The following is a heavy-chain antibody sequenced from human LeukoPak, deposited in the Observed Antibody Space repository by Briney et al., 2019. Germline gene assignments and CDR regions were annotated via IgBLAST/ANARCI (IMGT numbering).Heavy chain of an antibody. CDR3: ARDTWKAYFDSGTYQTTYYGMDF. CDR2: IYTSGST. V-gene: IGHV4-4*07. D-gene: IGHD3-10*01. J-gene: IGHJ6*02. Sequence: SETLSLTCTVSGGSISSYYWSWIRQPAGKGLEWIGRIYTSGSTNYNPSLKSRVTMSVDTYKNPFSLKLSSVTAADTAVYYCARDTWKAYFDSGTYQTTYYGMDFWGQGTTVTVSS. CDR1: GGSISSYY.